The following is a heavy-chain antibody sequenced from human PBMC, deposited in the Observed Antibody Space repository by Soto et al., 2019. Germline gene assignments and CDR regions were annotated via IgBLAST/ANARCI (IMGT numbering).Heavy chain of an antibody. CDR3: ARVQGDYGDYYFDY. J-gene: IGHJ4*02. CDR2: IYYSGST. Sequence: SETLSLTCTVSGVSISSYYWSWIRQPPGKGLEWIGYIYYSGSTNYNPSLKSRVTISVDTSKNQFSLKLSSVTAADTAVYYCARVQGDYGDYYFDYWGQGTLVTVSS. CDR1: GVSISSYY. V-gene: IGHV4-59*01. D-gene: IGHD4-17*01.